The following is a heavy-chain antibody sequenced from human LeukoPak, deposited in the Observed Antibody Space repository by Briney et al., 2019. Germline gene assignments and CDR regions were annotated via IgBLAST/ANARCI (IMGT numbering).Heavy chain of an antibody. D-gene: IGHD3-10*01. Sequence: GGSLRLSCAASGFTFSSYSVNWVRQAPGKGLEWVSFISSSSGYIYYADPVKGRFTISRDNAKNSLYLQMNSLRAEDTAVYYCARVWFGESGWFDPWGQGTLVTVSS. CDR2: ISSSSGYI. V-gene: IGHV3-21*01. CDR3: ARVWFGESGWFDP. J-gene: IGHJ5*02. CDR1: GFTFSSYS.